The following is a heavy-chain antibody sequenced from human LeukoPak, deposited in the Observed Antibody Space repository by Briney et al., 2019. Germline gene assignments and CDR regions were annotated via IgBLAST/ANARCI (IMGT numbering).Heavy chain of an antibody. J-gene: IGHJ4*02. CDR2: IWYDGSNK. D-gene: IGHD4-23*01. CDR1: GFTFSSYG. V-gene: IGHV3-33*01. Sequence: GGSLRLSCAASGFTFSSYGMHWVRQAPGKGLEWVAVIWYDGSNKYYADSVKGRFTISRDNSKNTLYLQMNSLRAEDTAVYYCARDGGGNAYYFDYWGQGTLVTVSS. CDR3: ARDGGGNAYYFDY.